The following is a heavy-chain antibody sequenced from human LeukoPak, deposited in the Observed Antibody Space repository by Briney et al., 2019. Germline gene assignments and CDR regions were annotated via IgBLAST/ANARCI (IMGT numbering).Heavy chain of an antibody. D-gene: IGHD6-19*01. CDR3: AKSHYSSGWYDFDY. V-gene: IGHV3-23*01. J-gene: IGHJ4*02. CDR2: ISGSGGST. Sequence: GGSLRLSCAASGFTFSSYAMSWVRQAPGKGLEWVSTISGSGGSTYYADSEKGRFTISRDNSKNTLYLQMNSLRAEDTAVYYCAKSHYSSGWYDFDYWGQGTLVTVSS. CDR1: GFTFSSYA.